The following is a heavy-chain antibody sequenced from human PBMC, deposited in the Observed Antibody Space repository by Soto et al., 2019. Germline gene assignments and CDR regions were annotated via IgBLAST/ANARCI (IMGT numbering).Heavy chain of an antibody. V-gene: IGHV4-59*01. CDR2: IYYTGST. CDR3: ARDSPRRDHHYYHMDV. Sequence: SETLSLTCTVSGGSINNNYWSWIRQPPGKGLEWIGNIYYTGSTNYNPSLKRRVTISVDTSKNQFSLKLTSVTAADTAVYYCARDSPRRDHHYYHMDVWGKGTTVTVSS. CDR1: GGSINNNY. J-gene: IGHJ6*03.